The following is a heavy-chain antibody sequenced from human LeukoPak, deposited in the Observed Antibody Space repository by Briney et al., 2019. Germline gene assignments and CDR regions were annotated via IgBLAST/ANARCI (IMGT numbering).Heavy chain of an antibody. D-gene: IGHD1-26*01. CDR2: IYYSGST. CDR3: ARGGATVDY. V-gene: IGHV4-59*01. Sequence: SETLSLTCTVSGGSISSYYWSWIRQPPGKGLEWIGYIYYSGSTNYNPSLKSRVTISVDTSKNQFSLKLSSVTAADTAVYYCARGGATVDYWGQGTLVTVSS. J-gene: IGHJ4*02. CDR1: GGSISSYY.